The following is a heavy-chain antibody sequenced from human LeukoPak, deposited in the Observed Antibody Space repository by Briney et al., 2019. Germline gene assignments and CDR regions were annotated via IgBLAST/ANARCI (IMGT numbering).Heavy chain of an antibody. CDR1: GFTVSSNY. CDR3: ARDYGPGSPTFDY. V-gene: IGHV3-66*01. Sequence: GGSLRLSCAASGFTVSSNYMSWVRQAPGKGLEWVSVIYSGGSTYYADSVKGRFTISRDNSKNTLYLQMNSLRAEDTAVYYCARDYGPGSPTFDYWGQGTLVTVSS. D-gene: IGHD3-10*01. J-gene: IGHJ4*02. CDR2: IYSGGST.